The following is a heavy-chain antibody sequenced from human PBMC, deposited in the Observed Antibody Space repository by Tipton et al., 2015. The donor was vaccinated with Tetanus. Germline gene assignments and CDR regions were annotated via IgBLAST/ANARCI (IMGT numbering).Heavy chain of an antibody. CDR1: GATVSRSNYH. CDR3: AEGRRFCSSNSCHEYYFDS. Sequence: TLSLTCTVSGATVSRSNYHWGWIRQPPGKGLEWIGSVFDSGTSYYNPSLKSRVTISVDTSKNHFSLRLSSVTAAETAVYYCAEGRRFCSSNSCHEYYFDSWGRGTLVTVSS. J-gene: IGHJ4*02. V-gene: IGHV4-39*02. D-gene: IGHD2-2*01. CDR2: VFDSGTS.